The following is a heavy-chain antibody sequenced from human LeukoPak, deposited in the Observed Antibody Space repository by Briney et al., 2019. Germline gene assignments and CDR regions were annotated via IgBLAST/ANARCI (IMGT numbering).Heavy chain of an antibody. CDR1: GYTFTSYW. J-gene: IGHJ1*01. Sequence: GESLKISCKGSGYTFTSYWIGWVRLMPGKGLEWMGVIYPGDSDTRYSPSFQGQVTISADKSISTAYLQWSSLKASDTAMYYCATMVRGLNKNVHHWGQGTLVTVSS. CDR2: IYPGDSDT. D-gene: IGHD3-10*01. CDR3: ATMVRGLNKNVHH. V-gene: IGHV5-51*01.